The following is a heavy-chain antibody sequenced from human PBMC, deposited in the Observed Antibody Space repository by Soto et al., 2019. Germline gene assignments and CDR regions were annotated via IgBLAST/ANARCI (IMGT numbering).Heavy chain of an antibody. D-gene: IGHD3-3*01. CDR1: GESISSSNG. CDR2: IYNSGNT. CDR3: ARENDFCTGPNDLDV. Sequence: ETLSLTCAVSGESISSSNGWRWVRQPPGKGLEWIGEIYNSGNTKNNPSLKSRVTLSVEKSNNQFSLKLHSATAEDTAVYYCARENDFCTGPNDLDVLGQGTTLTVSS. V-gene: IGHV4-4*02. J-gene: IGHJ6*02.